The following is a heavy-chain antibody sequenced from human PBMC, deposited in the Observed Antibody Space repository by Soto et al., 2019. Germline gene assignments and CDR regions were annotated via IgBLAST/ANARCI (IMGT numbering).Heavy chain of an antibody. D-gene: IGHD2-8*02. CDR1: GGIFTNNA. Sequence: QLQVVQSGAEVKKPGSSVKVSCKVSGGIFTNNAISWVRQAPGQGLEWLGGVIPLFDTAYYAQKFQGRVTIVADESTTTVYMELSSLKFEDTAVYYCATSVGIAPTGEDGMDVWGQGTSVTVSS. CDR3: ATSVGIAPTGEDGMDV. V-gene: IGHV1-69*01. J-gene: IGHJ6*02. CDR2: VIPLFDTA.